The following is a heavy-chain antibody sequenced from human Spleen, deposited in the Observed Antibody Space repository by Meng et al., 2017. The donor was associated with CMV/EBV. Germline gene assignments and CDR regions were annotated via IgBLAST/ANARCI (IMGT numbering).Heavy chain of an antibody. V-gene: IGHV1-69*04. J-gene: IGHJ4*02. CDR2: IIPILGIA. CDR1: GGTFSSYS. D-gene: IGHD3-3*01. Sequence: SVKVSCKASGGTFSSYSFNWVRQAPGQGLEWMGRIIPILGIANYAQKFQGRVTITADKSTSTAYMELSSLRSEDTAVYYCAREITIFGVVPTYYFDYWGQGTLVTVSS. CDR3: AREITIFGVVPTYYFDY.